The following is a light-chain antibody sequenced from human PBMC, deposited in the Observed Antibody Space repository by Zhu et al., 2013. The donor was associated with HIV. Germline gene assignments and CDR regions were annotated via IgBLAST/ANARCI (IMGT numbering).Light chain of an antibody. CDR3: MQGTLWPYT. J-gene: IGKJ2*01. Sequence: DAVMTQSPLSLSVTPGQPASISCRSSQSLVYSDGNTYLNWFHQRPNQSPRRLIYKVSDRDSGVPDRFSGSGSATDFTLKISRVEAEDVGVYYCMQGTLWPYTFGQGTKLEIK. V-gene: IGKV2-30*01. CDR2: KVS. CDR1: QSLVYSDGNTY.